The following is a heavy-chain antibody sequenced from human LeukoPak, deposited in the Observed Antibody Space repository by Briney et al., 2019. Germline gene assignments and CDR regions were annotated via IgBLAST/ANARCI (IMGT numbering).Heavy chain of an antibody. V-gene: IGHV3-30*02. Sequence: PGGSLRLSCAASGFTFSSYGMHWVRQAPGKGLEWVAFIRYDGSNKYYADSVKGRFTISRDNSKKTLYLEMDSLRADDTAVYYCVHIVGATFDCWGQGTLVTVSS. CDR3: VHIVGATFDC. CDR1: GFTFSSYG. J-gene: IGHJ4*02. CDR2: IRYDGSNK. D-gene: IGHD1-26*01.